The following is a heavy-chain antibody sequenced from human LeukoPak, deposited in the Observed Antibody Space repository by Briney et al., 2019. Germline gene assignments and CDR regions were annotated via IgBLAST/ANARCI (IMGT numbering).Heavy chain of an antibody. CDR2: ISPNSGNT. Sequence: ASVKVSCKTSGYTFTRYVINWVRQGTGQGLEWMGYISPNSGNTGYAQNIQGRVTMTRNTSINTAYMELSSLRSEDTAVYYCARGMTQCMDVWGKGTTVTVSS. V-gene: IGHV1-8*01. D-gene: IGHD3-16*01. CDR3: ARGMTQCMDV. J-gene: IGHJ6*03. CDR1: GYTFTRYV.